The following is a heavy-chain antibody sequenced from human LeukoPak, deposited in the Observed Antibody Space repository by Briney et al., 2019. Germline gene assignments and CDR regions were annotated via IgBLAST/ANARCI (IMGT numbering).Heavy chain of an antibody. CDR2: IYPGDSDT. V-gene: IGHV5-51*01. D-gene: IGHD2-21*01. CDR1: GYSFTSYW. CDR3: ARQSSYCGGDCYSDAFDI. J-gene: IGHJ3*02. Sequence: GESLKISCKGSGYSFTSYWIGWVRQMPGKGLEWMGIIYPGDSDTRYSPSFQGQVTISADKSISTAYLQWSSLKASDTAMYYCARQSSYCGGDCYSDAFDIWGQGTMVTVSS.